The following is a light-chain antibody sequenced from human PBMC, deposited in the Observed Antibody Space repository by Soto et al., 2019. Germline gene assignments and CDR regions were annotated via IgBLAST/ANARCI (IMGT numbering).Light chain of an antibody. CDR3: QQYNTYPWT. V-gene: IGKV1-5*01. Sequence: DIQMTQSPATLSASVGDRVTITCRASQSISSWLAWYQQKPGKVPKLLIDDASSLESGVPSRFSGCGSGTEFTLPISSLQPDDFATYYCQQYNTYPWTFGQGTKVEIK. CDR1: QSISSW. CDR2: DAS. J-gene: IGKJ1*01.